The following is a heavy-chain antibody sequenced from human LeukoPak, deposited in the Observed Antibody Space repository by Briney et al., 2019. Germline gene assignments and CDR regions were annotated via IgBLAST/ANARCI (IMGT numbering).Heavy chain of an antibody. V-gene: IGHV3-48*02. CDR1: GFTFEINT. Sequence: GGSLRLSCAASGFTFEINTMNWVRQTPGKGLESVSYISSSSSNINYADSVKGRFTISRDNAKNSLYLQMNSLRDEDTAVYYCARVRCSGGSCYSIDNWGQGTLVTVSS. CDR2: ISSSSSNI. CDR3: ARVRCSGGSCYSIDN. D-gene: IGHD2-15*01. J-gene: IGHJ4*02.